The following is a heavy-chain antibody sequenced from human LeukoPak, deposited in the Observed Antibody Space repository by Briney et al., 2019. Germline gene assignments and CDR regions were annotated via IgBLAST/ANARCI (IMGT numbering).Heavy chain of an antibody. V-gene: IGHV3-30*18. D-gene: IGHD3-16*01. CDR3: AKEIHYDYVWGSYGLPKANDY. Sequence: PGGSLRLSCAASGFTFSSYGMHWVRQAPGKGLEWVAVISYDGSNKYYADSVKGRFTISRDNSKNTLYLQMNSLRAEDTAVYYCAKEIHYDYVWGSYGLPKANDYWGQGTPVTVSS. J-gene: IGHJ4*02. CDR2: ISYDGSNK. CDR1: GFTFSSYG.